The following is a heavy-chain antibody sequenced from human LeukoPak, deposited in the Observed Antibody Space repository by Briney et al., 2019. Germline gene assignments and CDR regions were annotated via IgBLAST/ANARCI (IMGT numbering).Heavy chain of an antibody. Sequence: GGSLRLSCAASGFTFSDYYMSWIRQAPGKGLEWVSYISSSGSTIYYADSVKGRFTISRDNAKNSLYLQMNSLRAEDTAIYYCARDIVVVSAGRYFDYWGQGTLVTASS. CDR3: ARDIVVVSAGRYFDY. CDR1: GFTFSDYY. V-gene: IGHV3-11*04. D-gene: IGHD2-2*01. J-gene: IGHJ4*02. CDR2: ISSSGSTI.